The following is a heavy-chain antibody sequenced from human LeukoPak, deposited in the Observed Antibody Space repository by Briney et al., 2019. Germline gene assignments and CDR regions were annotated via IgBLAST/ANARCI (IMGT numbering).Heavy chain of an antibody. D-gene: IGHD3-3*01. Sequence: PGGSLRPSCAASGFTFSSYWMHWVRQAPGKGLVWVSRINSDGSSTSYADSVKGRFTISRDNAKNALYLQMNSLRAEDTAVYYCARARYYDFWGGYLFDYWGQGTLVTVSS. CDR2: INSDGSST. CDR3: ARARYYDFWGGYLFDY. J-gene: IGHJ4*02. V-gene: IGHV3-74*01. CDR1: GFTFSSYW.